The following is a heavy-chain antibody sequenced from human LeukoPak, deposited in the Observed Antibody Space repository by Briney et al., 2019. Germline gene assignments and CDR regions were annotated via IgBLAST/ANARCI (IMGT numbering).Heavy chain of an antibody. CDR1: GFTFSSYW. CDR3: ARDYGWDCSSTSCPSPFDY. V-gene: IGHV3-7*03. CDR2: IKQDGSEK. D-gene: IGHD2-2*01. J-gene: IGHJ4*02. Sequence: PGGSLRLSCAASGFTFSSYWMSWVRQAPGKGLEWVANIKQDGSEKYYVDSVKGRFTISRDNAKNSLYLQMNSLRAEDTAVYYCARDYGWDCSSTSCPSPFDYWGQGTLVTVSS.